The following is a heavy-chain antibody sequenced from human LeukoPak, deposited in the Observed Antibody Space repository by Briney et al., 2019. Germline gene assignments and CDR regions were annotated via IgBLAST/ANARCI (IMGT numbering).Heavy chain of an antibody. V-gene: IGHV3-23*01. CDR3: AKDCSSTSCHSIDY. CDR1: GFTFSSYA. D-gene: IGHD2-2*01. CDR2: ISGSGGST. Sequence: GGSLRLSCAASGFTFSSYAMSWVRQAPGKGLEWVSAISGSGGSTYYADSVKGRFTISRDNSKNTLYLQMNSLRAEDTAVYYCAKDCSSTSCHSIDYWGQGTLVTVSS. J-gene: IGHJ4*02.